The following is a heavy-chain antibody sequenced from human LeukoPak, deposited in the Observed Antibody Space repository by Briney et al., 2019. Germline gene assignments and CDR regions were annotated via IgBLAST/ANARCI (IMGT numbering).Heavy chain of an antibody. CDR2: INHSGST. Sequence: SETLSLTCAVYGGSFSGYYWSWIRQPPGKGLEWIGEINHSGSTNYNPSLKSRVTISVDTSKNQFSLKLSSVTAADTAVYYCARDHRGSGYVLFDYWGQGTLVTVSS. CDR1: GGSFSGYY. CDR3: ARDHRGSGYVLFDY. D-gene: IGHD5-12*01. J-gene: IGHJ4*02. V-gene: IGHV4-34*01.